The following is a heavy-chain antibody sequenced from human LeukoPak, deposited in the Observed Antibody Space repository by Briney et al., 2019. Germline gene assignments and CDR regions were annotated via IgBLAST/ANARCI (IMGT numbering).Heavy chain of an antibody. CDR3: ARVADPLGTPQMGYGWFDP. D-gene: IGHD5-24*01. J-gene: IGHJ5*02. V-gene: IGHV1-69*13. CDR1: GGTFSSYA. Sequence: ASVKVFCKASGGTFSSYAISWGRQAPGQGLEWMGGIIPIFGTANYAQKFQGRVTITADESTSTAYMELSSLRSEDTAVYYCARVADPLGTPQMGYGWFDPWGQGTLVTVSS. CDR2: IIPIFGTA.